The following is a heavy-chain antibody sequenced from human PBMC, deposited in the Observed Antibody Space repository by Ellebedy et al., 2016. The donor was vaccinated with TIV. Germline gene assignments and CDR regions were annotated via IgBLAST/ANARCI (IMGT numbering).Heavy chain of an antibody. J-gene: IGHJ4*02. CDR1: GGSFSGYY. V-gene: IGHV4-34*01. CDR3: ARGLARDY. CDR2: ITHSGST. Sequence: MPSETLSLTCAVYGGSFSGYYWSWTRQPPGKGLEWIGEITHSGSTNYNPSLKSRVTISVDTSKNQFSLNQSSVTAADTAVYYCARGLARDYWGQGTLVTVSS.